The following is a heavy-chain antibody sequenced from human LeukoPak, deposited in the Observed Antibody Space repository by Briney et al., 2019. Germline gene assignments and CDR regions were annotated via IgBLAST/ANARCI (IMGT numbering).Heavy chain of an antibody. CDR2: IIHTFGTA. D-gene: IGHD6-19*01. Sequence: SVKVSCKPSGGTFSSYAISGVGQAPGQGLEWMGGIIHTFGTAHYAHKFQGRVTITTDESTNTAYMELSSLRSEDTAVYYCARASGYSSGWYVDWFDPWGQGTLVTVSS. J-gene: IGHJ5*02. V-gene: IGHV1-69*05. CDR1: GGTFSSYA. CDR3: ARASGYSSGWYVDWFDP.